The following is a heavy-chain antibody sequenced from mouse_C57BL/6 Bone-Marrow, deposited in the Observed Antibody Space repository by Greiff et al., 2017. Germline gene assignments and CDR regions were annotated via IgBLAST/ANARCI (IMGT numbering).Heavy chain of an antibody. J-gene: IGHJ3*01. V-gene: IGHV2-2*01. CDR3: ARERDYVRLLQFAY. D-gene: IGHD2-3*01. CDR1: GFSLTSYG. CDR2: IWSGGST. Sequence: QVQLQQSGPGLVQPSQSLSITCTVSGFSLTSYGVHWVRQSPGKGLEWLGVIWSGGSTDYNAAFISRLSISKDNSNSQVFFKMNNLQADATAIYYCARERDYVRLLQFAYWGQGTLVTVSA.